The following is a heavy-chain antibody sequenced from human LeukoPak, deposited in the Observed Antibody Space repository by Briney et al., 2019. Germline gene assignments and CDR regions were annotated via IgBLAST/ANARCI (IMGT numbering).Heavy chain of an antibody. V-gene: IGHV3-66*02. CDR3: ARDGGSSTSSCFDY. Sequence: GGSLRLSCAASGFTVSSNYMSWVRQAPGKGLEWVSVIYSGGSTYYADSVKGRFTISRDNSKNTLYLQMNSLRAEDTAVYYCARDGGSSTSSCFDYWGQGTLVTVSS. D-gene: IGHD2-2*01. CDR2: IYSGGST. CDR1: GFTVSSNY. J-gene: IGHJ4*02.